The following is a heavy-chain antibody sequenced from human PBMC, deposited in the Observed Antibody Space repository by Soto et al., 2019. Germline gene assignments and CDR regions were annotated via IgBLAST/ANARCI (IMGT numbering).Heavy chain of an antibody. CDR3: ARRNFYEPSAYFSAYYFDS. V-gene: IGHV3-33*01. J-gene: IGHJ4*02. CDR2: IWDDVSTK. D-gene: IGHD3-22*01. Sequence: QVQLVESGGRVVQPGRSLRLSCGMSGLTFSNYVMNWVRQAPGRGLEWVALIWDDVSTKYYTDSVQGRFSISRDNSKGTVYLQMASRRAEDTAVYYCARRNFYEPSAYFSAYYFDSWGQGTLVTVST. CDR1: GLTFSNYV.